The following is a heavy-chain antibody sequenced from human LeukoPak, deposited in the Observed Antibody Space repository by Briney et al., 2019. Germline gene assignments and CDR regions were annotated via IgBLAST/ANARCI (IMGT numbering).Heavy chain of an antibody. Sequence: PSETLSLTCAVYGVSFSGYYWSWIRQPPGKGLEWIGEINHSGSTNYNPSLKSRVTISVDRSKNQFSLKLSSVTAADTAAYYCARGGSSGLTYWGQGTLVTVSS. J-gene: IGHJ4*02. CDR1: GVSFSGYY. CDR2: INHSGST. D-gene: IGHD6-19*01. CDR3: ARGGSSGLTY. V-gene: IGHV4-34*01.